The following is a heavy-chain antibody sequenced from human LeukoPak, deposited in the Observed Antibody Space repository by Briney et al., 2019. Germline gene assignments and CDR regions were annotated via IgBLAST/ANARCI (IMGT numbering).Heavy chain of an antibody. CDR3: ARGAKYKAFDY. Sequence: SETLSLTCAVYGGSFSGYYWSWIRQPPGKGLEWIGEIDHSGSTNYNPSPKSRVTISVDTSKNQFSLKLSSVTAADTAVYYCARGAKYKAFDYWGQGTLVTVSS. V-gene: IGHV4-34*01. CDR2: IDHSGST. D-gene: IGHD1-1*01. J-gene: IGHJ4*02. CDR1: GGSFSGYY.